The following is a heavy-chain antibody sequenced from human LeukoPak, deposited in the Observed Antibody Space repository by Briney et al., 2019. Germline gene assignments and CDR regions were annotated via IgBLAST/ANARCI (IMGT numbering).Heavy chain of an antibody. CDR2: ICYTGIT. V-gene: IGHV4-59*01. CDR1: GDSISRYY. D-gene: IGHD4-17*01. J-gene: IGHJ5*02. Sequence: SETLSLTCTVSGDSISRYYWSWLRQPPGKGPEWIGYICYTGITNYNPSLKSRVTMSVDTSKAQFSLNLTSVIAADTAVYYCATSGATTMATWGGTWFDPWGQGILVTVSS. CDR3: ATSGATTMATWGGTWFDP.